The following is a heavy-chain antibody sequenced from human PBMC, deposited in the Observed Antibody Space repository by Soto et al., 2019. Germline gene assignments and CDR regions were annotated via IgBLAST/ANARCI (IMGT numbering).Heavy chain of an antibody. CDR3: ARRAGSSSSGYYYGMDV. CDR1: GGTFSSYA. J-gene: IGHJ6*02. Sequence: SVKVSCKASGGTFSSYAISWVRQAPGQGLEWMGGIIPIFGTANYAQKFQGRVTITADKSTSTAYMELSSLRSEDTAMYYCARRAGSSSSGYYYGMDVWGQGTTVTVSS. CDR2: IIPIFGTA. D-gene: IGHD6-6*01. V-gene: IGHV1-69*06.